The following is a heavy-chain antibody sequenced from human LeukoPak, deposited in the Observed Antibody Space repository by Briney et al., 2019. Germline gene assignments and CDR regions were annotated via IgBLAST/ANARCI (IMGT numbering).Heavy chain of an antibody. CDR1: GFTFSSYG. CDR2: ISYDGSNN. D-gene: IGHD5-12*01. Sequence: GGSLRLSCAASGFTFSSYGMHWVRQAPGKGLEWVAFISYDGSNNFYEDSVKGRFTISRDNSKNTLYLRMNSLRAEDTAVYYVRTSTGGFWGQGTLVTVSS. V-gene: IGHV3-30*03. CDR3: RTSTGGF. J-gene: IGHJ4*02.